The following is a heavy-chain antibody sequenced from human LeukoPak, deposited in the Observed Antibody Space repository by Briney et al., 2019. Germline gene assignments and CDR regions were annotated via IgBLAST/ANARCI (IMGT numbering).Heavy chain of an antibody. D-gene: IGHD3-22*01. J-gene: IGHJ4*02. V-gene: IGHV4-34*01. CDR3: ARSGGIGCFDY. CDR1: GGSFSSCY. Sequence: SETLFLICAVYGGSFSSCYWSWMRQPPGKGLEWCGEINHSGSTNYNSSLTSRVNISIEASKTQFSLKLSSVTAADTAVYYCARSGGIGCFDYWGQETLVTVSS. CDR2: INHSGST.